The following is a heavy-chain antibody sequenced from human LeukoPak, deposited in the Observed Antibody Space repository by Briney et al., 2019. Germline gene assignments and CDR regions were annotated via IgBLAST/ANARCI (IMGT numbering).Heavy chain of an antibody. J-gene: IGHJ5*02. CDR2: IIPIFGTA. D-gene: IGHD3-10*01. CDR1: GGTFSSYA. CDR3: ASSHGSGSYYSNNWFDP. Sequence: SVKVSCKASGGTFSSYAISWVRQAPGQGLEWMGGIIPIFGTANYAQKFQGRVTITADESTSTAYMELSSLRSEDTAVYYCASSHGSGSYYSNNWFDPWGQGTLVTVSS. V-gene: IGHV1-69*01.